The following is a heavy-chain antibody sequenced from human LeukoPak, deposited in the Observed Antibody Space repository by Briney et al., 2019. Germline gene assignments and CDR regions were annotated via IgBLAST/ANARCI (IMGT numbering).Heavy chain of an antibody. CDR1: GFTFSDYY. J-gene: IGHJ6*02. CDR3: ARDGYYDFWSGYYPTEDTQYYYYGMDV. V-gene: IGHV3-11*01. D-gene: IGHD3-3*01. Sequence: GGSLRLSCAASGFTFSDYYMRWIRQAPGKGLEWASYFSSSGSTIYCADPVKGRFTISRENDKNSLYLQMTSLRAEDTVVYYCARDGYYDFWSGYYPTEDTQYYYYGMDVWGQGTTVTVSS. CDR2: FSSSGSTI.